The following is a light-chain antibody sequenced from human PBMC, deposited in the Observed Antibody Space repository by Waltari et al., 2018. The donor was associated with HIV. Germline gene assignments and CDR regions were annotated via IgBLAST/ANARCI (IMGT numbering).Light chain of an antibody. J-gene: IGLJ1*01. CDR2: DVS. V-gene: IGLV2-11*01. Sequence: QSALTQPRSVSGSPGQSVTISCTGTSSDVGGYNYSSWYQQHPGKAPNLMIYDVSKRPSGVPDRFSGSKSGNTASLTISGLQAEDEADYYCCSYAGSYTDVFGTGTKVTVL. CDR1: SSDVGGYNY. CDR3: CSYAGSYTDV.